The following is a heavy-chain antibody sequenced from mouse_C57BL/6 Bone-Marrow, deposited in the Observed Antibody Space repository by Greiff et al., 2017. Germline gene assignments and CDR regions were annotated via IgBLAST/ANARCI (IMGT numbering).Heavy chain of an antibody. Sequence: DVMLVESGGGLVKPGGSLKLSCAASGFTFSDYGMHWVRQAPEKGLEWVAYISSGSSTIYYADTVKGRFTISRDNAKNTLFLQMTSLRSEDTAMYYCARTYYGSIYWYFDVWGTGTTVTVSS. D-gene: IGHD1-1*01. CDR3: ARTYYGSIYWYFDV. CDR1: GFTFSDYG. V-gene: IGHV5-17*01. J-gene: IGHJ1*03. CDR2: ISSGSSTI.